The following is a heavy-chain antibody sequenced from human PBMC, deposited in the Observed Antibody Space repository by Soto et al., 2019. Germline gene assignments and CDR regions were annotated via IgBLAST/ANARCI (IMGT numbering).Heavy chain of an antibody. CDR3: AHTFYGDPVRTTFDY. Sequence: QITLKESGPTLVKPTQTLTLTCTFSGFSLITSGVGVGWIRQPPGKALEWLALIYWDDDKRYSPSLKSRLTITKDTSKNQVVLTRTNMDPVDTATYYCAHTFYGDPVRTTFDYWGQGTLVTVSS. D-gene: IGHD4-17*01. CDR2: IYWDDDK. V-gene: IGHV2-5*02. CDR1: GFSLITSGVG. J-gene: IGHJ4*02.